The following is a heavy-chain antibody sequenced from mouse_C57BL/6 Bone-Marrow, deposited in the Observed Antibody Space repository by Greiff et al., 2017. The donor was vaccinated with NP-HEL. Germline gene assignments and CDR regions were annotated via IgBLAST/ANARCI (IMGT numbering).Heavy chain of an antibody. CDR1: GFTFSSYA. D-gene: IGHD1-1*01. J-gene: IGHJ4*01. CDR2: ISSGGDYI. CDR3: TRDNHYYGSSLYAMDY. Sequence: EVMLVESGEGLVKPGGSLKLSCAASGFTFSSYAMSWVRQTPEKRLEWVAYISSGGDYIYYADTVKGRFTISRDNARNTLYLQMSILKSEDTAMYYCTRDNHYYGSSLYAMDYWGQGTSVTVSS. V-gene: IGHV5-9-1*02.